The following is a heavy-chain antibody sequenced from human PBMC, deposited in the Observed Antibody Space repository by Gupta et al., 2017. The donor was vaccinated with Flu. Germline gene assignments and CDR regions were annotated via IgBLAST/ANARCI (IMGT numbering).Heavy chain of an antibody. D-gene: IGHD3-3*01. CDR2: ITGSGGQT. J-gene: IGHJ4*02. Sequence: EVQLLESGGGLVQSGGSLRLSCVGSGVPFRSHAMGWVRQLPGKGLEWVATITGSGGQTYYSDFVGGRFFISRDNSKNTVSLHLNSLRGEDTAVYYCAKDDWDTMIFGVGFFDSWGQGVQVIVSS. CDR3: AKDDWDTMIFGVGFFDS. CDR1: GVPFRSHA. V-gene: IGHV3-23*01.